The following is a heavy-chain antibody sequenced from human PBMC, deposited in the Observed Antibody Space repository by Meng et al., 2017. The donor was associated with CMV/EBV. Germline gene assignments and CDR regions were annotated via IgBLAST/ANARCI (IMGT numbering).Heavy chain of an antibody. D-gene: IGHD3-3*01. CDR3: ARAALWSGSIWFDP. Sequence: GESLKISCAASGFTFSSYWMSWVRLAPGRGLEWVANIKQDGSEKYYVDSVKGRFTISRDNAKNSLYLQMNSLRAEDTAVYYCARAALWSGSIWFDPWGQGTLVTVSS. CDR2: IKQDGSEK. CDR1: GFTFSSYW. V-gene: IGHV3-7*01. J-gene: IGHJ5*02.